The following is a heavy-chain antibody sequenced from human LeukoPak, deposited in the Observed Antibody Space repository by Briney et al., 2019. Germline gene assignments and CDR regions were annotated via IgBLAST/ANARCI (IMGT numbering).Heavy chain of an antibody. CDR1: GFTFSSYW. V-gene: IGHV3-74*01. J-gene: IGHJ4*02. D-gene: IGHD2-2*01. CDR2: INSDGSST. CDR3: ARDRCSSTSCYIDY. Sequence: PGGSLRLSXAASGFTFSSYWMHWVRQAPGKGLVGVSRINSDGSSTSYADSVKGRFTISRDNAKNSLYLQMNSLRAEDTAVYYCARDRCSSTSCYIDYWGQGTLVTVSS.